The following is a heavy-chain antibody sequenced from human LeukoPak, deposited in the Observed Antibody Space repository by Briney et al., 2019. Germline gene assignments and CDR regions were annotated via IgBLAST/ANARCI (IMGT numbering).Heavy chain of an antibody. CDR2: IYYSGST. Sequence: SETLSLTCTVSGGSISSSSYYWGWIRQPPGKGLEWIGSIYYSGSTYYNPSLKSRVTISVDTSKNQFSLKLSSVTAADTAVYYCARIRDGYNYYWFDPRGQGTLVTVSS. J-gene: IGHJ5*02. CDR3: ARIRDGYNYYWFDP. CDR1: GGSISSSSYY. V-gene: IGHV4-39*01. D-gene: IGHD5-24*01.